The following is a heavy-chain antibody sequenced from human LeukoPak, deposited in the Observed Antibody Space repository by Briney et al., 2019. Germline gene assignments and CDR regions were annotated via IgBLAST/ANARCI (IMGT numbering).Heavy chain of an antibody. V-gene: IGHV1-58*02. D-gene: IGHD4-11*01. CDR2: IVVGSGNT. J-gene: IGHJ4*02. CDR3: AAGRLGDRYYFDY. CDR1: GYTFTGYY. Sequence: ASVKVSCKASGYTFTGYYMHWVRQAPGQGLEWIGWIVVGSGNTNYAQKFQERVTITRDMSTSTAYMELSSLRSEDTAVYYCAAGRLGDRYYFDYWGQGTLVTVSS.